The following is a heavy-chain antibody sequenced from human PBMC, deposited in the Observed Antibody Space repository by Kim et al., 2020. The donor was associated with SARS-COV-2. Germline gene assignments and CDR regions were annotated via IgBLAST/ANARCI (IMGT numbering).Heavy chain of an antibody. CDR1: GSGFTFGYYG. D-gene: IGHD1-1*01. CDR2: ISYDGSNQ. V-gene: IGHV3-30*18. CDR3: VKDWGTETGRVDY. J-gene: IGHJ4*02. Sequence: GGSLRLSCAASGSGFTFGYYGMHWVRQAPGKGLGWVAVISYDGSNQYYADSVKGRFTISRDNSKNTLYLEMDSLRDEDTAVYHCVKDWGTETGRVDYWGQGTLVTVSP.